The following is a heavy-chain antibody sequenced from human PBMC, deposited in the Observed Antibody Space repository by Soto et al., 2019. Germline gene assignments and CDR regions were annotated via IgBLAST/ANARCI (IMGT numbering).Heavy chain of an antibody. CDR3: ARERGKAAAVHFDY. D-gene: IGHD6-13*01. CDR2: INSDGSST. CDR1: GFTFSSYW. Sequence: EVQLVESGGGLVQPGGSLRLSCAASGFTFSSYWMHWARQAPGKGLVWVSRINSDGSSTSYADSVKGRFTISRDNAKNTLYLQMNSLRAEDTAVYYCARERGKAAAVHFDYWGQGTLVTVSS. J-gene: IGHJ4*02. V-gene: IGHV3-74*01.